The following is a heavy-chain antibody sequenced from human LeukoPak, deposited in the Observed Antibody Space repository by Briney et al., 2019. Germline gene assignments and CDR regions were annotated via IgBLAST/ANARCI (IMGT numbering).Heavy chain of an antibody. Sequence: GRSLRLSCAASGFTFSSYGMHWVRQAPGKGLEWVAVIWYDGSNKYYADSVKGRFTISRDNSKNTLYLQMNSLRAEDTAVYYCARGNHMVVVPAATPSFGYWGQGTLVTVSS. CDR1: GFTFSSYG. V-gene: IGHV3-33*01. CDR2: IWYDGSNK. J-gene: IGHJ4*02. CDR3: ARGNHMVVVPAATPSFGY. D-gene: IGHD2-2*01.